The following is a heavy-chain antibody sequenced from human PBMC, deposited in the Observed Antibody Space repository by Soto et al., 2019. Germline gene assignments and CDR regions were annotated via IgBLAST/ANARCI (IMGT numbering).Heavy chain of an antibody. Sequence: EVQLVESGGGLVQPGGSLRLSCAASEFTLSNYWMHWVRQGPGKGPVWVSRIDGGGAGTTYADSVKGRFTISRDIAKNSLYLQLSNLRAEETAVYYCGRGGRGDCLDFWGQGAQVTVFS. D-gene: IGHD2-21*02. J-gene: IGHJ4*02. V-gene: IGHV3-74*01. CDR3: GRGGRGDCLDF. CDR2: IDGGGAGT. CDR1: EFTLSNYW.